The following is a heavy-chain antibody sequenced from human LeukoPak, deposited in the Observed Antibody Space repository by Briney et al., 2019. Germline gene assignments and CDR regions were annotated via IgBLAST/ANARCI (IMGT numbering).Heavy chain of an antibody. J-gene: IGHJ4*02. CDR2: LYYGATN. V-gene: IGHV4-39*07. Sequence: SETLSLTCTVSGGSISASGVYWAWIRRPPGKGLEWIGSLYYGATNYYNPSLRSRVTISGDTSKNQISLELASVTAADTAVYYCARVGYSSSPYFDYWGQGTLVTVSS. D-gene: IGHD6-13*01. CDR3: ARVGYSSSPYFDY. CDR1: GGSISASGVY.